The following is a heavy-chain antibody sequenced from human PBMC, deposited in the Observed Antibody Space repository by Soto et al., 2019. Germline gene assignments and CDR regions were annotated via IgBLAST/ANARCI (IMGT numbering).Heavy chain of an antibody. CDR2: IKSKTDGGTT. Sequence: PGGSLRLSCAASGFIFSNYAMSWVRQAPGKGLEWVGRIKSKTDGGTTDYAAPVKGRFTISRDDSKNTLYLQMNSLKTEDTAVYYCTTDGDYDILTGYYTGDAFDIWGQGTMVTVSS. D-gene: IGHD3-9*01. V-gene: IGHV3-15*01. CDR1: GFIFSNYA. J-gene: IGHJ3*02. CDR3: TTDGDYDILTGYYTGDAFDI.